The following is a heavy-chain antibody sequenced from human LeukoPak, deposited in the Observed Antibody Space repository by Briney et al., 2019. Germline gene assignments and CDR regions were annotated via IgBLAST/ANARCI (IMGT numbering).Heavy chain of an antibody. J-gene: IGHJ5*02. CDR1: GFTFSSYG. CDR3: AKDPLRYYDSSGYFANWFDP. CDR2: IRYDGSNK. Sequence: GGSLRLSCAASGFTFSSYGMHWVRQAPGEGLEWVAFIRYDGSNKYYADSVKGRFTISRDNSKNTLYLQMNSLRAEDTAVYYCAKDPLRYYDSSGYFANWFDPWGQGTLVTVSS. V-gene: IGHV3-30*02. D-gene: IGHD3-22*01.